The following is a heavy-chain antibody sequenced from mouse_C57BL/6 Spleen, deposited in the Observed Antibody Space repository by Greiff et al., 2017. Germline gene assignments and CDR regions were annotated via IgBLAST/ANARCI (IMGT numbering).Heavy chain of an antibody. CDR2: ISSGGDYT. J-gene: IGHJ2*01. V-gene: IGHV5-9-1*02. Sequence: EVKLQESGEGLVKPGASLKLSCAASGFTFSSYAMSWVRQTPGKRLEWVAYISSGGDYTYYADTVKGRFTIARDNARNTLYLQMSSLKSEDTAMYYCTRGEGADYFDYWGQGTTLTVSS. CDR3: TRGEGADYFDY. CDR1: GFTFSSYA. D-gene: IGHD3-3*01.